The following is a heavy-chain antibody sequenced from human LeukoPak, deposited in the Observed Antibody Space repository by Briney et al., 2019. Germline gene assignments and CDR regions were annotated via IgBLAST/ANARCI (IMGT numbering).Heavy chain of an antibody. V-gene: IGHV3-23*01. CDR3: AKDRAARGRGNYFYMDV. CDR1: GFSFSSHG. D-gene: IGHD2/OR15-2a*01. J-gene: IGHJ6*03. CDR2: ISPSGDIL. Sequence: TGGSLRLSCAASGFSFSSHGMNWVRQAPGKGLEWVSGISPSGDILYYADSVKGQFTISRDNSQNTVSLQMNSLRPEDTALYYCAKDRAARGRGNYFYMDVWGKGTTVTVSS.